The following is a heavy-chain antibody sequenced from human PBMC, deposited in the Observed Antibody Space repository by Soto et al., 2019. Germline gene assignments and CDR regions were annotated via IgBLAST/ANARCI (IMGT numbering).Heavy chain of an antibody. CDR2: IYSGGRT. Sequence: EVQLVETGGGLIQPGGSLRLSCVASGFTVRTNYMNWVRQAPGKGLEWVSIIYSGGRTYYADPVKGRFTISRDNSKNTVYLQMNSLRAEDTAVYYCAREEGRGYSYADGMDVWGQGTTVTVSS. V-gene: IGHV3-53*02. J-gene: IGHJ6*02. CDR3: AREEGRGYSYADGMDV. D-gene: IGHD5-18*01. CDR1: GFTVRTNY.